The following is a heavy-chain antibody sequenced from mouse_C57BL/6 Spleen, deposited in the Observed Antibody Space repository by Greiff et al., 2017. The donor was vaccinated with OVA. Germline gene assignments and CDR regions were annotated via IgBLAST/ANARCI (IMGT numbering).Heavy chain of an antibody. Sequence: EVKLVESGEGLVKPGGSLKLSCAASGFTFSSYAMSWVRQTPEKRLEWVAYISSGGDYIYYADTVKGRFTISRDNARNTLYLQMSSLKSEDTAMYYCTRTYDYGGFAYWGQGTLVTVSA. V-gene: IGHV5-9-1*02. CDR3: TRTYDYGGFAY. J-gene: IGHJ3*01. CDR1: GFTFSSYA. D-gene: IGHD2-4*01. CDR2: ISSGGDYI.